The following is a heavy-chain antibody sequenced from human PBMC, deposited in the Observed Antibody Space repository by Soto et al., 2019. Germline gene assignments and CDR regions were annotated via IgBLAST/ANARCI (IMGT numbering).Heavy chain of an antibody. CDR1: GFTFSSYA. Sequence: GGSLRLSCAASGFTFSSYAMSWVRQAPGKGLEWVSAISGSGGSTYYADSVKGRFTISRDNSKNTLYLQMNSLRAEDTAVYYCAKDKVVRGAQLYYFDYWGQGTLVTVSS. CDR3: AKDKVVRGAQLYYFDY. CDR2: ISGSGGST. D-gene: IGHD3-10*01. V-gene: IGHV3-23*01. J-gene: IGHJ4*02.